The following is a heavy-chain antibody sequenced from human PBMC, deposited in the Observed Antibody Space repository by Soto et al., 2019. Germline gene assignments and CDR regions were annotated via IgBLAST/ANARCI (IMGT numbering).Heavy chain of an antibody. J-gene: IGHJ3*02. Sequence: GASVKVSCKASGFTFTSSAVQWVRQARGQRLEWIGWIVVGSGNTNYAQKFQERVTITRDMSTSTAYMELRSLRSDDTAVYYCARMGFPLTEDAFDIWGQGTMVTVSS. CDR1: GFTFTSSA. CDR2: IVVGSGNT. D-gene: IGHD3-9*01. CDR3: ARMGFPLTEDAFDI. V-gene: IGHV1-58*01.